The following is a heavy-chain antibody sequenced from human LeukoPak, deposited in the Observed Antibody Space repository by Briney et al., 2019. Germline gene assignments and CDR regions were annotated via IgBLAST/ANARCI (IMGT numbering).Heavy chain of an antibody. CDR2: IYYSGST. J-gene: IGHJ3*02. Sequence: SETLSLTCTVSGGSISSYYWSWIRQPPGKGLEWIGYIYYSGSTNYNPSLKSRVTISVDTSKNQFSLKLSSVTAANTAVYYCARDGAGAFDIWGQGTMVTVSS. D-gene: IGHD1-14*01. V-gene: IGHV4-59*01. CDR1: GGSISSYY. CDR3: ARDGAGAFDI.